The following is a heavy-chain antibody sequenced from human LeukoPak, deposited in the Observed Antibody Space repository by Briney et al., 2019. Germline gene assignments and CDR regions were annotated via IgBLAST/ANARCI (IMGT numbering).Heavy chain of an antibody. V-gene: IGHV4-34*01. Sequence: SETLSLTCAVYGGSFSGYYWSWIRQPPGKGLEWIGEINHSGSTNYNPSLKSRVTISVGTSKNQFSLKLSSVTAADTAVYYCARGRELGMGYYYYYMDVWGKGTTVTISS. CDR2: INHSGST. D-gene: IGHD7-27*01. CDR3: ARGRELGMGYYYYYMDV. CDR1: GGSFSGYY. J-gene: IGHJ6*03.